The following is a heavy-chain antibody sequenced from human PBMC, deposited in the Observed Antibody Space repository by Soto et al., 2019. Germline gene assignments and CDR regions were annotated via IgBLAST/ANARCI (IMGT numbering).Heavy chain of an antibody. D-gene: IGHD1-26*01. V-gene: IGHV1-69*06. J-gene: IGHJ4*02. CDR1: GATFSSYA. Sequence: SVKVSWKASGATFSSYAISWVRHAPGQGLEWMGGIMPIFGTANYAQKFQGRVTITADKATSTAYMELSSLRSEDTAVYYCARDRLGEDQQPFDFWGQGTQVTVSS. CDR3: ARDRLGEDQQPFDF. CDR2: IMPIFGTA.